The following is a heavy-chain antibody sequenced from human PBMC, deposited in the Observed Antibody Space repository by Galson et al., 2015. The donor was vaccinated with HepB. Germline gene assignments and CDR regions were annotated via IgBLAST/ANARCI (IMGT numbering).Heavy chain of an antibody. CDR2: IKQGGSEQ. V-gene: IGHV3-7*03. D-gene: IGHD2-8*02. Sequence: SLRLSCAVSGFSCSNYWMTWVRQAPGKGLEWVANIKQGGSEQYYVGSVKGRFTSSSDNAKNSLYLQMESLRAGDTAVYYCAGDRLPGGAPTLDYWGQGALVTVSS. CDR3: AGDRLPGGAPTLDY. J-gene: IGHJ4*02. CDR1: GFSCSNYW.